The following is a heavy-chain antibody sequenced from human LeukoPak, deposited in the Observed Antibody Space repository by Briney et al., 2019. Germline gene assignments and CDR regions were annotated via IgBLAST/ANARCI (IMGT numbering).Heavy chain of an antibody. CDR2: ISSTYGTT. J-gene: IGHJ3*02. V-gene: IGHV3-11*01. D-gene: IGHD3-9*01. CDR3: VREGIVTGFPPDI. Sequence: GGSLRLSCAASGFTFSDHYMSWIRQAPGKGLQWVSCISSTYGTTHYADSVKGRFTISRDNAKNSLYLQMNSLRAEDTAIYYCVREGIVTGFPPDIWGQGTVVTVSS. CDR1: GFTFSDHY.